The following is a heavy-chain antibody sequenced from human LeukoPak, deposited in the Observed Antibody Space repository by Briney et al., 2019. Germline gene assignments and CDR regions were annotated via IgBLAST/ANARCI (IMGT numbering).Heavy chain of an antibody. Sequence: SVKVSCKASGGTFSSYAISWVRQAPGQGLEWMGRIIHIFGTANYAQKFQGRVTITTDESTSTAYMELGSLRSEDTAVYYCARAFYYDSSGYLRRTWYFYIWGRGTLVTVSS. CDR3: ARAFYYDSSGYLRRTWYFYI. CDR2: IIHIFGTA. D-gene: IGHD3-22*01. J-gene: IGHJ2*01. CDR1: GGTFSSYA. V-gene: IGHV1-69*05.